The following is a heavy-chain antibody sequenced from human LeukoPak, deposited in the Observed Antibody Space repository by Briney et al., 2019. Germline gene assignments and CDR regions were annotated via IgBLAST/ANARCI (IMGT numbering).Heavy chain of an antibody. CDR1: GLTFSSYS. D-gene: IGHD3-22*01. CDR3: ATTEGYYDSSGYNYGMDV. Sequence: GGSLRLSCAAPGLTFSSYSMNWVRQAPGKGLEWVSSISSSSSYIYYADSVKGRFTISRDNAKNSLYLQMNSLRAEDTAVYYCATTEGYYDSSGYNYGMDVWGQGTTVTVSS. J-gene: IGHJ6*02. V-gene: IGHV3-21*01. CDR2: ISSSSSYI.